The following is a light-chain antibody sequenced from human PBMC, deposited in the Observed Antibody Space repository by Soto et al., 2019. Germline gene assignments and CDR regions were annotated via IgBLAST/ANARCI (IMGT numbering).Light chain of an antibody. CDR1: SSDVGGYNY. J-gene: IGLJ1*01. CDR3: SSYAGSSNV. V-gene: IGLV2-8*01. Sequence: QSARTQPPSASGSPGQSVAISYTGTSSDVGGYNYVSWYQQHPGKAPKLMIYEVNKRPSGVPDRFSGSKSGNTASLTVSGLQAEDEADYYCSSYAGSSNVFGTGTKVTV. CDR2: EVN.